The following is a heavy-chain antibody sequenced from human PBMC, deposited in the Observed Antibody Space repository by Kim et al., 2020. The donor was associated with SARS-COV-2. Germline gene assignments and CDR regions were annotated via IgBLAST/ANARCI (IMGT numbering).Heavy chain of an antibody. Sequence: ASVKVSCKASGYTFTSYGISWVRQAPGQGLEWMGWISAYNGNTNYAQKLQGRVTMTTDTSTSTAYMELRSLRSDDTAVYYCARDRPGRWLQTPGVYDYWGQGTLVTVSS. V-gene: IGHV1-18*04. CDR3: ARDRPGRWLQTPGVYDY. J-gene: IGHJ4*02. D-gene: IGHD3-10*01. CDR1: GYTFTSYG. CDR2: ISAYNGNT.